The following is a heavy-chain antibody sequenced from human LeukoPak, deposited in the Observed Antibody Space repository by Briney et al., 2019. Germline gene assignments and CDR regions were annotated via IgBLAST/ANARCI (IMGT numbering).Heavy chain of an antibody. CDR1: GFTFSSYW. V-gene: IGHV3-7*01. CDR2: IKQDGSEK. Sequence: GGSLRLSCAASGFTFSSYWMTWVRQAPGKGLEWVANIKQDGSEKYYVDSVKGRFTISRDNAKNSLYLQMNSLRAEDTAVYYCARAVSRYDFWNYYYMDVWGKGTTVTVSS. J-gene: IGHJ6*03. CDR3: ARAVSRYDFWNYYYMDV. D-gene: IGHD3-3*01.